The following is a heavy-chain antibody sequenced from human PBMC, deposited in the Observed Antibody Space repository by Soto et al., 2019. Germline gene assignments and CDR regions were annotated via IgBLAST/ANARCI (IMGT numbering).Heavy chain of an antibody. V-gene: IGHV4-30-2*01. Sequence: QVQLQESGSGLVKPSQTLVLTCTVSGDSISRDGSSWSWLRQPPGKGLEWIGYIYHSGATYYNPSLKSRVTTSGDKSNNQFSLSLASVTAADTAVYYCAREMSDYFDYWGHGTLVTVSS. J-gene: IGHJ4*01. CDR3: AREMSDYFDY. CDR2: IYHSGAT. CDR1: GDSISRDGSS.